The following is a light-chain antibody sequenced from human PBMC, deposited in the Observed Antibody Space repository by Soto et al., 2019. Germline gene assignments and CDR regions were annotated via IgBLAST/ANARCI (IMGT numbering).Light chain of an antibody. V-gene: IGLV1-44*01. CDR2: SNT. CDR1: SSNIGSNT. Sequence: QAVLTQPPSASGTPGQRVTISCSGSSSNIGSNTVNCYQQLPVPAPKLLIYSNTQRPSGVPDRFSGSKSGSSASLAISGLQSEDEADYYCAAWDDSLNVVFGGGTKLTVI. CDR3: AAWDDSLNVV. J-gene: IGLJ2*01.